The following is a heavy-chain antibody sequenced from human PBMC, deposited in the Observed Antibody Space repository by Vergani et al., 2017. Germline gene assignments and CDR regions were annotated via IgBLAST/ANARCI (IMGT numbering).Heavy chain of an antibody. V-gene: IGHV3-53*02. D-gene: IGHD3-9*01. J-gene: IGHJ4*02. Sequence: EVQLVETGGGLIQPGGSLRLSCAASGFTVSSNYMSWVRQAPGKGLEWVSVIYSGGSTDYADSVKGRFTISRDNSKNTLYLQMNSLKTEDTAVYYCTTPTKWELRYYFDYWGQGTMVTVSS. CDR3: TTPTKWELRYYFDY. CDR2: IYSGGST. CDR1: GFTVSSNY.